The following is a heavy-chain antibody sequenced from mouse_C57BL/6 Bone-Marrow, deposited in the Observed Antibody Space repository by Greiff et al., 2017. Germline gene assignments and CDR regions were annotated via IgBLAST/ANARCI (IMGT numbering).Heavy chain of an antibody. D-gene: IGHD1-1*01. CDR3: TRENYGSRGDWYFEV. CDR2: ISSGGDYI. V-gene: IGHV5-9-1*02. Sequence: EVQRVESGEGLVKPGGSLKLSCAASGFTFSSYAMSWVRQTPEKRLEWVAYISSGGDYIYYADTVKGRFTISRDNARNTLYLQMSSLKSEDTAMYYCTRENYGSRGDWYFEVWGTGTTGTVSS. J-gene: IGHJ1*03. CDR1: GFTFSSYA.